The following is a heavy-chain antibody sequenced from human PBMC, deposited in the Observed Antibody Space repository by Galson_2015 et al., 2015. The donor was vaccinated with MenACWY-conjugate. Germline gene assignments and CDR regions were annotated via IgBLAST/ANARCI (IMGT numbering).Heavy chain of an antibody. J-gene: IGHJ6*02. D-gene: IGHD5-12*01. CDR3: ARQRYSGYDTQIPYGMDV. CDR2: IYPGDSDT. CDR1: GYSFTSYW. Sequence: QSGAEVKKPGESLTISCKGSGYSFTSYWIGWVRQVPGKGLEWMGIIYPGDSDTRYSPSFQGQVTISADKSISTAYLQWSSLKASDAAMYYCARQRYSGYDTQIPYGMDVWGQGTTVTVSS. V-gene: IGHV5-51*01.